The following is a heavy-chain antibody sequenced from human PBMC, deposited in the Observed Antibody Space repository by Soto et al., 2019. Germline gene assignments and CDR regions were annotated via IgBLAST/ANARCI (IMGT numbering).Heavy chain of an antibody. D-gene: IGHD3-10*01. J-gene: IGHJ4*02. CDR2: IYYSGST. CDR1: GGSISSYY. Sequence: PSETLSLTCTVSGGSISSYYWSWIRQPPGKGLEWIGYIYYSGSTNYSPSLKSRVTISVDTSKNQFSLKLSSVTAADTAVYYCARVSNYGRLFDYWGQGTLVTVS. CDR3: ARVSNYGRLFDY. V-gene: IGHV4-59*01.